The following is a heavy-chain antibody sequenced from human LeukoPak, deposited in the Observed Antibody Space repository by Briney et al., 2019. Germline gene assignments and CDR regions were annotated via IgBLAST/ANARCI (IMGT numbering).Heavy chain of an antibody. D-gene: IGHD5-24*01. CDR2: IYSGGTT. CDR1: GSTVSSNF. V-gene: IGHV3-53*01. J-gene: IGHJ4*02. CDR3: ARPRRDGSPFDF. Sequence: GGSLRLSCAASGSTVSSNFMSWVRQAPGKGLEWVSVIYSGGTTYYADSVKGRFTMSRDNSKNTLYLQMSSLSAEDTAVYYCARPRRDGSPFDFWGQGTLVTVSS.